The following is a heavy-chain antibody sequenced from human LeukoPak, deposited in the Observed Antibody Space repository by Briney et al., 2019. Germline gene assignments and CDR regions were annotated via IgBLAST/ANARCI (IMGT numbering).Heavy chain of an antibody. Sequence: SETLSLTCTVSGASISSGNYYWSWIRQPAGKELEWIGRIYPSGNTDYNPSLKSRVTMSPDTSKNQSSLKLSSVTAADTAIYYCARNVPYGSSSRSRVDPWGQGTLVTVSS. CDR2: IYPSGNT. CDR3: ARNVPYGSSSRSRVDP. V-gene: IGHV4-61*02. D-gene: IGHD6-6*01. J-gene: IGHJ5*02. CDR1: GASISSGNYY.